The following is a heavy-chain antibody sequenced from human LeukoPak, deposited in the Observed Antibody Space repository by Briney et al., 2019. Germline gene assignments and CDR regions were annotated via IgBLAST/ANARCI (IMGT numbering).Heavy chain of an antibody. V-gene: IGHV4-34*01. D-gene: IGHD3-22*01. J-gene: IGHJ4*02. CDR1: GGSFSGYY. CDR3: ARGYYYDSSGYYFDY. Sequence: PSETLSLTCAVHGGSFSGYYWSWIRQPPGKGLEWIGEINHSGSTNHNPSLKSRVTISVDTSKNQFSLKLSSVTAADTAVYYCARGYYYDSSGYYFDYWGQGTLVTVSS. CDR2: INHSGST.